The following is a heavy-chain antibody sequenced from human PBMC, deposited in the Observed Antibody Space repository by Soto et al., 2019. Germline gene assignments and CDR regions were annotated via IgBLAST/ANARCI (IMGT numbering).Heavy chain of an antibody. CDR1: GYTFTGYY. CDR2: IIPNNGGT. J-gene: IGHJ5*02. Sequence: QVQVVQSGAEVKKPGASVKVSCKASGYTFTGYYMHWVRQAPGQGLEWMGWIIPNNGGTKYAQKFQDRVTMTRDTSISTAYMELSRLRSDDTAVYYCARGTFDSSGAYFAGWFGPWGQGTLVTVSS. CDR3: ARGTFDSSGAYFAGWFGP. D-gene: IGHD3-22*01. V-gene: IGHV1-2*02.